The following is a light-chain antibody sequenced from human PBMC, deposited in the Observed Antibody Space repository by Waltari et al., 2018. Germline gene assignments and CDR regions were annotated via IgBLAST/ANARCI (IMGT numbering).Light chain of an antibody. Sequence: DVQMTQSPSSISASVGDRVTITCRAGRGIGHYLAWFQQKPGNAPRSLSYAASTLPSGAPSTFSGSGSGTQFALTINSLQPEDFGTYYCLQYYSYPGTFGPGTRVDL. V-gene: IGKV1-16*01. CDR1: RGIGHY. J-gene: IGKJ3*01. CDR3: LQYYSYPGT. CDR2: AAS.